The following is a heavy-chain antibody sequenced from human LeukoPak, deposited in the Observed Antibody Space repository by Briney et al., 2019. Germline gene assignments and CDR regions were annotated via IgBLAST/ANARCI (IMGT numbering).Heavy chain of an antibody. D-gene: IGHD1-20*01. V-gene: IGHV3-23*01. CDR2: ISGSGGDT. CDR1: GFTFNSYA. J-gene: IGHJ4*02. CDR3: AKVLLTGTTYGGFDY. Sequence: GGSLRLSCAASGFTFNSYAMSWVCRAPGKGLEWVSVISGSGGDTYYADSVKGRFIISRDNSKNTLYLQMNSLRAEDTAIYYCAKVLLTGTTYGGFDYWGQGTLVTVSS.